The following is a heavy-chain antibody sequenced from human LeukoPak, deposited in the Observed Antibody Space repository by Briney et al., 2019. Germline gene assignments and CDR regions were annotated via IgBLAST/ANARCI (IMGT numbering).Heavy chain of an antibody. CDR1: GFTFSNYG. CDR3: ATSGSYYRFEY. J-gene: IGHJ4*02. CDR2: VSYEGKSQ. Sequence: PGGSLRLSCATSGFTFSNYGMHLVRQAPGKGLELVAVVSYEGKSQYYADSVRGRFTISRNNSKNTLYLQMNSLRAEDTAVYYFATSGSYYRFEYWGQGTLVTVSS. D-gene: IGHD1-26*01. V-gene: IGHV3-30*03.